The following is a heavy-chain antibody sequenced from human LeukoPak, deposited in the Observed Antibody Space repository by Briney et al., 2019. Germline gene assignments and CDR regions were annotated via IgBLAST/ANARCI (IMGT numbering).Heavy chain of an antibody. J-gene: IGHJ4*02. CDR3: ASHYSSGSYRYTGSFDS. CDR1: GGSFSDYY. V-gene: IGHV4-34*01. Sequence: SETLSLTCAVYGGSFSDYYWSWIRQPPGKGLEWIGEINHSGTTNYSPYLKSRVSISVATSKNQFSLKLNSVTAAAAAMYSCASHYSSGSYRYTGSFDSWGQGMLVNVSS. CDR2: INHSGTT. D-gene: IGHD3-16*02.